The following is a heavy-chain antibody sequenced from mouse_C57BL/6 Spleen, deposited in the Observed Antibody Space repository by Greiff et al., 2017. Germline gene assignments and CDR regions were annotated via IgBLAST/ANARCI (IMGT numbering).Heavy chain of an antibody. J-gene: IGHJ2*01. Sequence: QVQLQQPGAELVRPGSSVKLSCKASGYTFTGYWRDWVKQRPGQGLEWIGTIYPSDSETPYNQKFKDKATLTVDKSSSTAYMQLSSLTSEDSAVYYCARRGLRQYYFDYWGQGTTLTVSS. CDR2: IYPSDSET. D-gene: IGHD2-4*01. V-gene: IGHV1-61*01. CDR1: GYTFTGYW. CDR3: ARRGLRQYYFDY.